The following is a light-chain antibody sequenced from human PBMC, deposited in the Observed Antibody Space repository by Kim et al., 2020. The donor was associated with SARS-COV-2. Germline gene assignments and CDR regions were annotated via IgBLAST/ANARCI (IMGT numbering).Light chain of an antibody. CDR3: QSYNRSNVV. Sequence: GKTVTISGARSGGSMDDNYVQWYQQRPGGVPTAVIYEDDQRPSGVSDRFSGSIDNSSNSASLTISGLKTEDEADYYCQSYNRSNVVFGGGTQLTVL. J-gene: IGLJ2*01. V-gene: IGLV6-57*03. CDR1: GGSMDDNY. CDR2: EDD.